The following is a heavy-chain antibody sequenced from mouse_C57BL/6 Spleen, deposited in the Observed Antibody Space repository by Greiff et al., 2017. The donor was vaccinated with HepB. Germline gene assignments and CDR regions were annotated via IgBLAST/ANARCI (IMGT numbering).Heavy chain of an antibody. CDR2: ISYDGSN. CDR1: GYSITSGYY. D-gene: IGHD4-1*01. J-gene: IGHJ1*03. Sequence: DVKLQESGPGLVKPSQSLSLTCSVTGYSITSGYYWNWIRQFPGNKLEWMGYISYDGSNNYNPSLKNRISITRDTSKNQFFLKLNSVTTEDTATYYCARNWDWYFDVWGTGTTVTVSS. V-gene: IGHV3-6*01. CDR3: ARNWDWYFDV.